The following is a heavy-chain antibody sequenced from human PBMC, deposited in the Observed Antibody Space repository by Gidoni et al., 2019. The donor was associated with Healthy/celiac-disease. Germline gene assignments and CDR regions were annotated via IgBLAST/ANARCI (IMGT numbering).Heavy chain of an antibody. CDR3: ARDVPDYCDYGGFDL. V-gene: IGHV3-7*01. Sequence: EVQRVEAGGGGVQQGGYRRRACAAAGYTFSSYWMSWVRQAPGTGLEWVANIKQDGSELYSVASVMGRFTISRDNATTSLSLQLHSLRASATAVYYCARDVPDYCDYGGFDLWGRGTLVTVSS. CDR1: GYTFSSYW. CDR2: IKQDGSEL. D-gene: IGHD4-17*01. J-gene: IGHJ2*01.